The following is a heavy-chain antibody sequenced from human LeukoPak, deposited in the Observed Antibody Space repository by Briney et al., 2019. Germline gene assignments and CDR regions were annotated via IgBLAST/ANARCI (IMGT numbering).Heavy chain of an antibody. J-gene: IGHJ6*02. CDR2: IYYSGST. V-gene: IGHV4-59*08. Sequence: EPSETLSLTCTVSGGSISSYYWSWIRQPPGKGLEWIGYIYYSGSTNYNPSLKSRVTISVDTSKNQFSLKLSSVTAADTAVYYCARGADSSGYYPLFYGMDVWGQGTTVIVSS. D-gene: IGHD3-22*01. CDR1: GGSISSYY. CDR3: ARGADSSGYYPLFYGMDV.